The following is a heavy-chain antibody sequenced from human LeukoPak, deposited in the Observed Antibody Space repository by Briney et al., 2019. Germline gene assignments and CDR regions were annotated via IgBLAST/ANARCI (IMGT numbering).Heavy chain of an antibody. D-gene: IGHD3-22*01. CDR2: INPNSGGA. J-gene: IGHJ4*02. V-gene: IGHV1-2*02. CDR1: GYTFTAYY. Sequence: ASVKVSCKASGYTFTAYYIHWVRQAPGQGLEWMGWINPNSGGAEYAQKFQGRITLTRDTSISTAYMELGRLRSDDTAVYYCARDGGSGYFSGDYWGQGTLVTVSS. CDR3: ARDGGSGYFSGDY.